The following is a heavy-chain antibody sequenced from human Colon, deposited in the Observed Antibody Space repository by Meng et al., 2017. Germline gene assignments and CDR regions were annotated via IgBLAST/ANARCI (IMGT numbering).Heavy chain of an antibody. J-gene: IGHJ4*02. CDR1: GGSFSDYY. CDR2: THPSGST. D-gene: IGHD3-9*01. Sequence: QVQLRQWGAGLLKLSETLSLTCAVYGGSFSDYYLTWIRQPPGKGLEWVGETHPSGSTYYSPSLQSRVTITLDTSKNQFSLTLSSMTAADTAVYYCARGVDWAKSGNFWGQGTLVTVSS. V-gene: IGHV4-34*01. CDR3: ARGVDWAKSGNF.